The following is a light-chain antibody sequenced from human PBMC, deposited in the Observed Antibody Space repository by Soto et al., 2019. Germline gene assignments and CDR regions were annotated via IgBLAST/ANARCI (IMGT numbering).Light chain of an antibody. CDR3: AAWDDSLNGYV. J-gene: IGLJ1*01. CDR2: NSN. Sequence: QSVLTQPPSASGTPGQRVTISCSGGSSNIGTNAVNWYQQHPGTAPKLLIYNSNQRPSGVPDRFSGSKSGTSASLAISGLQSEDEADYYCAAWDDSLNGYVFGTGTKVTVL. V-gene: IGLV1-44*01. CDR1: SSNIGTNA.